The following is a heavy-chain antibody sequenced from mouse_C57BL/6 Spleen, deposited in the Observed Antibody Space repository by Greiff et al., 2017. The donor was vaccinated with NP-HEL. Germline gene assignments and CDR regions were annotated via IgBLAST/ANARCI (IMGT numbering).Heavy chain of an antibody. J-gene: IGHJ2*01. CDR3: ARRDGFDY. V-gene: IGHV1-69*01. Sequence: VQLQQSGAELVMPGASVKLSCKASGYTFTSYWMHWVKQRPGQGLEWIGEIDPSDSYTNYNQKFKGKSTLTVDKSSSTAYMQLSSLTSEVSAVYYCARRDGFDYWGQGTTLTVSS. CDR1: GYTFTSYW. CDR2: IDPSDSYT. D-gene: IGHD3-3*01.